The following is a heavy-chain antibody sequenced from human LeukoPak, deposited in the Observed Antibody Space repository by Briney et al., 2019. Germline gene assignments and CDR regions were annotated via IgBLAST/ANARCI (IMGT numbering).Heavy chain of an antibody. Sequence: PGGSPRLSCAASGFTFSSYAMSWVRQAPGRGLEWVSAISGSGGSTYYADSVKGRFTISRDNSKNTLYLQMNSLGAEDTAVYYCAKGELWFGELLSSHLDYWGQGTLVTVSS. D-gene: IGHD3-10*01. CDR2: ISGSGGST. CDR3: AKGELWFGELLSSHLDY. V-gene: IGHV3-23*01. CDR1: GFTFSSYA. J-gene: IGHJ4*02.